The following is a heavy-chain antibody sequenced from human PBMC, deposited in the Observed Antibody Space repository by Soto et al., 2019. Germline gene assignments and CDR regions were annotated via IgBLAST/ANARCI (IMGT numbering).Heavy chain of an antibody. CDR3: ARVRGSYSWDY. Sequence: QVQLVESGGDLVKPGGSLRLSCAASGFTFSDYYMIWMRRTPGKGLEWVSYITSSGGAMYYADSVKGRFTISRDNAKNSLYLQMNSLRAEDTAVYYCARVRGSYSWDYWGQGTLVTVSS. J-gene: IGHJ4*02. CDR2: ITSSGGAM. V-gene: IGHV3-11*01. D-gene: IGHD1-26*01. CDR1: GFTFSDYY.